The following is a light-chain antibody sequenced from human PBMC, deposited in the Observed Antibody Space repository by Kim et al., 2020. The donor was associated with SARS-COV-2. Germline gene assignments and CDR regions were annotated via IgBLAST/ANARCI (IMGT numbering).Light chain of an antibody. J-gene: IGLJ2*01. CDR2: DVS. Sequence: AITIFCTGTRRYVGGYNYFSWYQQHPVKAPKLMIYDVSNRPSGVSNRFSGSKSGNTASLTISGLQAEDEADYYCSSYTSSSTLVVFGGGTQLTVL. V-gene: IGLV2-14*03. CDR1: RRYVGGYNY. CDR3: SSYTSSSTLVV.